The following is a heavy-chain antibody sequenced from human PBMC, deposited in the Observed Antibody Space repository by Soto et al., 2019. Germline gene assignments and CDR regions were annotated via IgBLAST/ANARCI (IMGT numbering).Heavy chain of an antibody. Sequence: PSETLSLTCTVSGGSISSYYWSWIRQPPGKGLEWIGYIYYSGSTNYNPSLKSRVTISVDTSKNQFSLKLSSVTAADTAVYYCARLTEGIAAADTWFAPWGQGTLVTVS. V-gene: IGHV4-59*08. D-gene: IGHD6-13*01. J-gene: IGHJ5*02. CDR1: GGSISSYY. CDR2: IYYSGST. CDR3: ARLTEGIAAADTWFAP.